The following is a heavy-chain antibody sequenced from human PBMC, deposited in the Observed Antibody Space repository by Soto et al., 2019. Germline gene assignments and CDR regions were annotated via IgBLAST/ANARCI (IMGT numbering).Heavy chain of an antibody. V-gene: IGHV4-4*02. D-gene: IGHD3-3*01. CDR1: GGSISSSNW. CDR2: IYHSGST. Sequence: QVQLQESGPGLVKPSGTLSLTCAVSGGSISSSNWWSWVRQPPGKGLEWIGEIYHSGSTNYNPSLKSRVTISVDKSKNQFSLKLSSVTAADTAVYYCASGRNRPTRYDFWSGYYTGFDYWGQGTLVTVSS. J-gene: IGHJ4*02. CDR3: ASGRNRPTRYDFWSGYYTGFDY.